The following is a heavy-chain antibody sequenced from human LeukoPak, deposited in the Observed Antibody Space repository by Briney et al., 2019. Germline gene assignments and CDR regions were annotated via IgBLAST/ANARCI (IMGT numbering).Heavy chain of an antibody. V-gene: IGHV1-69*06. D-gene: IGHD3-22*01. Sequence: SVKVSCKASGGTFSSYAISWVRQAPGQGLEWMGGIIPIFGTANYAQKFQSRVTITADKSTSTAYMELSSLRSEDTAVYYCARGERYYYDSSGYYPNDYWGQGTLVTVSS. CDR1: GGTFSSYA. CDR3: ARGERYYYDSSGYYPNDY. J-gene: IGHJ4*02. CDR2: IIPIFGTA.